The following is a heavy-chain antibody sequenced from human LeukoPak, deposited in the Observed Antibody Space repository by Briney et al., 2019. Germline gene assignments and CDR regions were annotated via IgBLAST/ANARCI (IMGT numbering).Heavy chain of an antibody. Sequence: PGGSLRLSCEVSGFTVSNFWMHWVRQGPGKGLEWVARINTDGKVTNYADFVKGRATISRDNAKNTLFLEMSGLRADDTAVYYCPRGYTYRFNFWARGTLVVVSS. V-gene: IGHV3-74*01. CDR3: PRGYTYRFNF. D-gene: IGHD3-16*02. J-gene: IGHJ4*02. CDR2: INTDGKVT. CDR1: GFTVSNFW.